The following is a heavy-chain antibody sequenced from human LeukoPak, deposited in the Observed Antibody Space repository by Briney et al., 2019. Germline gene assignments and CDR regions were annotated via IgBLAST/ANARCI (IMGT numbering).Heavy chain of an antibody. CDR3: AKGGSSQRNFDY. V-gene: IGHV3-23*01. J-gene: IGHJ4*02. CDR2: ITGGGGT. CDR1: GFTFSTIA. Sequence: PGGSLRLSCAGSGFTFSTIAMSWVREAPGEGLEWVSTITGGGGTSYAASAKGRFAISRDTSKNTLYPQMNSLRPADTAVYFCAKGGSSQRNFDYWGKGTLVTVSS. D-gene: IGHD6-6*01.